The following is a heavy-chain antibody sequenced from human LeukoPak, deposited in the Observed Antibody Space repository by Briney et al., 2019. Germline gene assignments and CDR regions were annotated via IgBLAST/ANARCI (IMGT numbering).Heavy chain of an antibody. CDR3: ASFLRTSGQLEEDFDC. J-gene: IGHJ4*02. V-gene: IGHV1-2*02. Sequence: ASVKVSCKASGYTFTSYYMHWVRQAPGQGLAGMGWFNSNSGGTLYAQKFQDRVTMTSDTSISTAYMELSSLRSDDTAVYYCASFLRTSGQLEEDFDCWGQGTLVTVSS. CDR1: GYTFTSYY. D-gene: IGHD1-1*01. CDR2: FNSNSGGT.